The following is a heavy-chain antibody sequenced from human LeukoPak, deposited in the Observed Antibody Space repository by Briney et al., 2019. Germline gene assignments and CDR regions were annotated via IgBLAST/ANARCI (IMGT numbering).Heavy chain of an antibody. Sequence: ASVKVSCKASGYTFTSYDINWMRQATGQGLEWRGWMNPNSGNTGYAQKFQGRVTMNSNTSISTDYMELSRLRSEDTAVYYCARGVDRIRLITIFGGDYWGQGTLATVSS. CDR3: ARGVDRIRLITIFGGDY. CDR1: GYTFTSYD. J-gene: IGHJ4*02. D-gene: IGHD3-3*01. CDR2: MNPNSGNT. V-gene: IGHV1-8*01.